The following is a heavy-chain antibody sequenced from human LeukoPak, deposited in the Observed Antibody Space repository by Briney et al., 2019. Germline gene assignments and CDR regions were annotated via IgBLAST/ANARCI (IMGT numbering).Heavy chain of an antibody. CDR3: ARAGALYDAFDI. V-gene: IGHV1-2*06. CDR1: GYTFTGYY. J-gene: IGHJ3*02. D-gene: IGHD4/OR15-4a*01. CDR2: INPNSGDT. Sequence: ASVKVSCKASGYTFTGYYIHWVRQAPGQGLEWMGRINPNSGDTYYAQKFQGRVTVTRDTSISTAYMELSRLRSDDTAVYFCARAGALYDAFDIWGQGTMVTVSS.